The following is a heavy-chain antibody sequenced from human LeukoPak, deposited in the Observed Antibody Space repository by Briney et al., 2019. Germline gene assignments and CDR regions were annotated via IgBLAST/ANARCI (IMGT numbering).Heavy chain of an antibody. CDR1: GFTFSSYA. Sequence: AGGSLRLSCAASGFTFSSYAMSWVRQAPGKGLEWVSAISGSGGSTYYADSVKGRFTISRDNAKNSLYLQMNSLRAEDTAVYYCASNPPYCSSTSCHIDYWGQGTLVTVSS. CDR3: ASNPPYCSSTSCHIDY. D-gene: IGHD2-2*01. CDR2: ISGSGGST. J-gene: IGHJ4*02. V-gene: IGHV3-23*01.